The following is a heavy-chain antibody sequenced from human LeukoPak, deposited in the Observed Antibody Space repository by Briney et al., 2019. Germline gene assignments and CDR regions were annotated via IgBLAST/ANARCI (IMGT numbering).Heavy chain of an antibody. D-gene: IGHD3-10*01. V-gene: IGHV4-39*07. CDR2: IHYSGST. CDR1: GGSISSSSHY. Sequence: SETLSLTCTVSGGSISSSSHYWGWIRQPPGKGLEWIGNIHYSGSTYYNPSVKSRVTISVHTSKNPFSLKLSSVTAADTAVFYCGRVITMVRGVSSWLDPWGQGTLVTVSS. J-gene: IGHJ5*02. CDR3: GRVITMVRGVSSWLDP.